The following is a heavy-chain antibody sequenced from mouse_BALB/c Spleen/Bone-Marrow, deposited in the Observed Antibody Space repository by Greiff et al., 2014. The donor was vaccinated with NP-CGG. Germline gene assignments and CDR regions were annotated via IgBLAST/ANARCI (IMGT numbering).Heavy chain of an antibody. CDR2: ILPGSVTT. CDR3: ARDHFDY. J-gene: IGHJ2*01. V-gene: IGHV1-9*01. CDR1: GHTFSSYW. Sequence: VQVVESGAELMEPGASVKISCKATGHTFSSYWIEWIKQRPGHGLEWIGEILPGSVTTNYNGRFKGKATFTADTSSNTAYMQLSSLTSEDSAVYYCARDHFDYWGPGTTLTVSS.